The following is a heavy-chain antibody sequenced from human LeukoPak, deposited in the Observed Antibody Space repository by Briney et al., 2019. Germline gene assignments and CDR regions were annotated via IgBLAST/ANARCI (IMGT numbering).Heavy chain of an antibody. CDR3: ASTAFDYSNVDY. V-gene: IGHV1-2*02. CDR1: GYTFTGYY. CDR2: INPNSGGT. J-gene: IGHJ4*02. D-gene: IGHD4-11*01. Sequence: ASVKVSCEAPGYTFTGYYMHWVRQAPGQGLEWMGWINPNSGGTNYAQKFQGRVTMTRDTSISTAYMELSRLRSDDTAVYYCASTAFDYSNVDYWGQGTLVTVSS.